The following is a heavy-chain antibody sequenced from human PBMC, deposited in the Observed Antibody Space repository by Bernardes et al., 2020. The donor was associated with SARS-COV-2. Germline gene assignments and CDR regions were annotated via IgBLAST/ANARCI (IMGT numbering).Heavy chain of an antibody. CDR3: ARDCVVVPAALGMDV. CDR2: INPSGGST. V-gene: IGHV1-46*01. J-gene: IGHJ6*02. D-gene: IGHD2-2*01. CDR1: GYTFTSYY. Sequence: ASVKVSCKASGYTFTSYYMHWVRQAPGQGLEWMGIINPSGGSTSYAQKFQGRVTMTRDTSTSTVYMELSSLRSEDTAVYYCARDCVVVPAALGMDVWGQGTTVTVSS.